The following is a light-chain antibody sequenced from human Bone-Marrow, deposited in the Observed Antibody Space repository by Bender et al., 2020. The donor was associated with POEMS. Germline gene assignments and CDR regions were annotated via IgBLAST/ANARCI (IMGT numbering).Light chain of an antibody. Sequence: QSVLTQPPSASGTPGQRVTISCSGGSSNIGAHAVHWYRQLPGTAPKLLIYANSNRPSGVPDRFSGAKSGTSASLAISGLQSEDAAAYYCAVWGDRLNRWVFDGGTEMTVL. V-gene: IGLV1-44*01. CDR2: ANS. CDR3: AVWGDRLNRWV. CDR1: SSNIGAHA. J-gene: IGLJ3*02.